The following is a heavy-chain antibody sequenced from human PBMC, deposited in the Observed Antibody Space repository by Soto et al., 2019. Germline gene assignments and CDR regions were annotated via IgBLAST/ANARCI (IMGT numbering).Heavy chain of an antibody. J-gene: IGHJ6*02. D-gene: IGHD6-13*01. CDR1: GGSISSSSYY. CDR2: IYYSGST. Sequence: SETLSLTCTVSGGSISSSSYYWGWIRQPPGKGLEWIGSIYYSGSTYYNPSLKSRVTISVDTSKNQFSLKLSSVTAADTAVYYCARHPSPYSSSYPTNFGMDVWGQGTTITVSS. V-gene: IGHV4-39*01. CDR3: ARHPSPYSSSYPTNFGMDV.